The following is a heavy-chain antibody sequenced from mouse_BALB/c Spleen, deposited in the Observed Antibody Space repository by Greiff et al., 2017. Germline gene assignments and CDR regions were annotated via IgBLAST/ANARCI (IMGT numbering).Heavy chain of an antibody. CDR1: GFSLTSYG. CDR2: IWAGGST. Sequence: VQLQESGPGLVAPSQSLSITCTVSGFSLTSYGVHWVRQPPGKGLEWLGVIWAGGSTNYNSALMSRLSISKDNSKSQVFLKMNSLQTDDTAMYYCARASLWLRRGYYYAMDYWGQGTSVTVSS. CDR3: ARASLWLRRGYYYAMDY. D-gene: IGHD2-2*01. V-gene: IGHV2-9*02. J-gene: IGHJ4*01.